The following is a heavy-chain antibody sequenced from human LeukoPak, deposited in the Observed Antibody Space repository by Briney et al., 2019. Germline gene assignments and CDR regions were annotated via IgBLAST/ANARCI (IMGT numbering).Heavy chain of an antibody. Sequence: GESLKISCMGSGYRFTSYWIGWVRQMPGKGLEWMGIIYPSDSDTRYSPSFQGQVTISADKSISTAYLQWSSLKASGTAMYYCARRRGWDLDYWGQGTLVTVSS. CDR3: ARRRGWDLDY. CDR2: IYPSDSDT. D-gene: IGHD1-26*01. J-gene: IGHJ4*02. CDR1: GYRFTSYW. V-gene: IGHV5-51*01.